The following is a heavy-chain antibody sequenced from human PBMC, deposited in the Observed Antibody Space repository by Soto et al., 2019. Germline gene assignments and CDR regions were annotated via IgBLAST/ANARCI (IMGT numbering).Heavy chain of an antibody. V-gene: IGHV3-21*01. J-gene: IGHJ4*02. CDR1: GLTFSPNT. CDR2: ISSISSYI. CDR3: VRARATDSRPDY. Sequence: GGSLRLSCAASGLTFSPNTMIWGRQAPGKGLEWVSSISSISSYIYYADSMKGRFTLSRDNAQNSLYLQMNSLRVDDTAVYYCVRARATDSRPDYWGQGTLVTVSS. D-gene: IGHD3-22*01.